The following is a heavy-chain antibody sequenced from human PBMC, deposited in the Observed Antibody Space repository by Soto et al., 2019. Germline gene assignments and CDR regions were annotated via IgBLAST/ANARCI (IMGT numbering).Heavy chain of an antibody. CDR3: AKSSGWYEGDY. V-gene: IGHV3-23*01. Sequence: GGSLILSCAASGFPFSSYAMSLVRQAPGKGLEWVSAISGSGGSTYYADSVKGRFTISRDNSKNTLYLQMNSLRAEDTAVYYCAKSSGWYEGDYWGQGTLVTVSS. CDR1: GFPFSSYA. D-gene: IGHD6-19*01. CDR2: ISGSGGST. J-gene: IGHJ4*02.